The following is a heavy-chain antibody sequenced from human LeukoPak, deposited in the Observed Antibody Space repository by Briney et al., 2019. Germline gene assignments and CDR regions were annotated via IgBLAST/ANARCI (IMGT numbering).Heavy chain of an antibody. CDR3: ARDRGYYDSSASGY. J-gene: IGHJ4*02. Sequence: PGGSLRLSCAASGFTFSDYYMSWVRQAPGKGLEWVSYISSSGSTIYYADSVKGRFTISRDNAKNSLYLQMNSLRAEDTAVYYCARDRGYYDSSASGYWGQGTLVTVSS. CDR1: GFTFSDYY. V-gene: IGHV3-11*01. D-gene: IGHD3-22*01. CDR2: ISSSGSTI.